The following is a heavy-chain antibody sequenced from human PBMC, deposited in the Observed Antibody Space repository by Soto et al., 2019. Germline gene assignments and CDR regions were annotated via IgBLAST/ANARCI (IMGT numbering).Heavy chain of an antibody. CDR1: GFTFSSSA. D-gene: IGHD3-10*01. CDR2: ISGSGGGT. CDR3: AKGGLNYFNY. J-gene: IGHJ4*02. V-gene: IGHV3-23*01. Sequence: GGSLRLSCAASGFTFSSSAMSWVRQAPGKGLEWVSAISGSGGGTYYADSVKGRFTISRDNSKNTLYLQMISLRAEDTALYYCAKGGLNYFNYWGQGALVTVSS.